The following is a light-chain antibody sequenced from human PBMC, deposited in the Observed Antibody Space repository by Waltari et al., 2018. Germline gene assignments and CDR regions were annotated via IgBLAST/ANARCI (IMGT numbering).Light chain of an antibody. J-gene: IGKJ3*01. CDR2: WAS. CDR3: QQYYSTPLT. CDR1: QSVLYSSNNKNY. Sequence: DIVMTQSPDSLAVSLGERATINCKSSQSVLYSSNNKNYLVWYQQKPGQPPKLLIYWASTRDSGVRDRFSGSVSGIDFTLSIISLQAEDGAVYYCQQYYSTPLTFGPGTKVDMK. V-gene: IGKV4-1*01.